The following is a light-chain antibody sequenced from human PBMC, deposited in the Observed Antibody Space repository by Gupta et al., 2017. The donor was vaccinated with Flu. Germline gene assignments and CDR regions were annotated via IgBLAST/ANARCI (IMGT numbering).Light chain of an antibody. CDR2: GAS. Sequence: EVVMTQSPATLSVSPGGRATLSCRASQSVGSNLAWYQQKAGQAPRLLIYGASTRAIGVPARFSGRGSGTEFTLTIDSLQSEDVAVYYCQQYNNWPPYTFGQGTKLEIK. CDR1: QSVGSN. V-gene: IGKV3-15*01. CDR3: QQYNNWPPYT. J-gene: IGKJ2*01.